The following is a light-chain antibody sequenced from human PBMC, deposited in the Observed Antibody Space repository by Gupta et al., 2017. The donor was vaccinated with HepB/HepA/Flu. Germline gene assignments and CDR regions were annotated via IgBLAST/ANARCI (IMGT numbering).Light chain of an antibody. Sequence: DVVMPQSPLSRTVTLGSSASISGRSSQRFVHSDGHTYLHWSQQRPGQSPRLLIYKFSNRSSGVPDRYRASGSCTDFTLKISRVNAVDVTVYYFMQCTQWPATFGQGTKVEIK. CDR3: MQCTQWPAT. V-gene: IGKV2-30*02. J-gene: IGKJ1*01. CDR1: QRFVHSDGHTY. CDR2: KFS.